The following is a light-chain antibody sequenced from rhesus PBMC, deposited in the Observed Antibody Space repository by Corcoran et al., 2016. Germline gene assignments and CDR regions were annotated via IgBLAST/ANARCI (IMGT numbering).Light chain of an antibody. J-gene: IGKJ4*01. Sequence: DIQMTQSPSSLSASVGDTVTITCQASQRISKYLAWYQQKPGKAPKLLIYNASTLQRGVPSRFSGSGSGTEFTLPLSSLQPEDFASYYYQQHNSYPLTFGGGTKVEIK. V-gene: IGKV1-25*01. CDR2: NAS. CDR3: QQHNSYPLT. CDR1: QRISKY.